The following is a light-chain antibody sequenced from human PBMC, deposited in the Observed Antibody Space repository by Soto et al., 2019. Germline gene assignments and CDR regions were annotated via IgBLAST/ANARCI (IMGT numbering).Light chain of an antibody. CDR1: QSLVYSDGNTY. V-gene: IGKV2-30*01. Sequence: DVVMTQSPLSLPVTLGQPASISCMSSQSLVYSDGNTYLHWFQQRPGQSPRRLIHKVSNRDSGVPARFSGSGSGTDFALKISRVEAEDVGVYYCMQGTHWPITFGQGTRLEIK. CDR2: KVS. J-gene: IGKJ5*01. CDR3: MQGTHWPIT.